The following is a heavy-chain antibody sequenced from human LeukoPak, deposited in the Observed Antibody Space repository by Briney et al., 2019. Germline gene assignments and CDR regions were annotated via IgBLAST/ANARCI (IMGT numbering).Heavy chain of an antibody. CDR2: ISSSSSYI. CDR1: GFTFSSYS. J-gene: IGHJ4*02. D-gene: IGHD4-11*01. Sequence: KSGGSLRLSCAASGFTFSSYSMNWVRQAPGKGLEWVSSISSSSSYIYYADSVKGRFTISRDNAKNSLYLQMNSLRAEDPAVYYCAKKRMDNSNSAVDYWGQETLVTVSS. V-gene: IGHV3-21*01. CDR3: AKKRMDNSNSAVDY.